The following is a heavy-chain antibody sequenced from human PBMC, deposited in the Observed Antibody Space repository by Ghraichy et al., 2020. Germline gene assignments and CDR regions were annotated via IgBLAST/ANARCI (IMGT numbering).Heavy chain of an antibody. V-gene: IGHV4-4*02. Sequence: SETLSLTCAVSGGSISSSNWWSWVRQPPGKGLEWIGEIYHSGSTNYNPSLKSRVTISVDKSKNQFSLKLSSVTAADTAVYYCARVGRYGSGRLYYYYMDVWGKGTTITVSS. CDR3: ARVGRYGSGRLYYYYMDV. CDR2: IYHSGST. J-gene: IGHJ6*03. CDR1: GGSISSSNW. D-gene: IGHD3-10*01.